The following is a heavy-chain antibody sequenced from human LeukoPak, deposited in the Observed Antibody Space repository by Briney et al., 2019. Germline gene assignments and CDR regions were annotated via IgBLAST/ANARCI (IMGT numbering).Heavy chain of an antibody. Sequence: GGSLRLSCAASGFTVSSDYMSWVRQAPGKGLEWVSVIYSGGSTYYADSVKGRFTISRDNSKNTLYLQMNSLRAEDTAVYYCARVGVGVSQYFQHWGQGTLVTVSS. J-gene: IGHJ1*01. CDR1: GFTVSSDY. D-gene: IGHD3-3*01. CDR3: ARVGVGVSQYFQH. CDR2: IYSGGST. V-gene: IGHV3-53*01.